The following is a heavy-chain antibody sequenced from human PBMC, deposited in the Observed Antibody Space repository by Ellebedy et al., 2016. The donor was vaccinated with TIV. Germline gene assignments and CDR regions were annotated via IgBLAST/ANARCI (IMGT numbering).Heavy chain of an antibody. J-gene: IGHJ4*02. Sequence: GESLKISXAASGFTFSSYGMHWVRQAPGKGLEWVAVIWYDGSNKYYADSVKGRFTISRDNSKNTLYLQMNSLRAEDTAVYYCARVQTIFGVVQHSLDYWGQGTLVTVSS. D-gene: IGHD3-3*01. CDR3: ARVQTIFGVVQHSLDY. CDR2: IWYDGSNK. V-gene: IGHV3-33*01. CDR1: GFTFSSYG.